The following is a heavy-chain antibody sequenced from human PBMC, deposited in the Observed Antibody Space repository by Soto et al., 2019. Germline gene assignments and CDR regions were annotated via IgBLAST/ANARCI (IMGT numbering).Heavy chain of an antibody. CDR3: ATRMTTAPY. Sequence: EAQLVQSGGGLVQPGGSLRLSCAASGFSVSYNYMSWVRQAPGKGLEWVSLIYSGGGTDYAESVKGRFTISRGNSKNTLYLQMNSLKAEDTAIYYCATRMTTAPYWGQGTLVTVSS. CDR1: GFSVSYNY. V-gene: IGHV3-66*01. D-gene: IGHD4-17*01. J-gene: IGHJ4*02. CDR2: IYSGGGT.